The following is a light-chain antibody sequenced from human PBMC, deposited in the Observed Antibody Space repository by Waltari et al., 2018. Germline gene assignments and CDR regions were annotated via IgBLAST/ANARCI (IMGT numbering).Light chain of an antibody. J-gene: IGKJ2*01. CDR2: AAS. V-gene: IGKV1-8*01. CDR3: QQYYSYPGT. Sequence: AIRMTQSPSSLSASTGDRVTITCRASQGISSYLAWYQQKPGKAPKLLIYAASNLQRGVPSRFSGSGAGTEFTLTISCLQSEDFATYYCQQYYSYPGTFGQGTKLEIK. CDR1: QGISSY.